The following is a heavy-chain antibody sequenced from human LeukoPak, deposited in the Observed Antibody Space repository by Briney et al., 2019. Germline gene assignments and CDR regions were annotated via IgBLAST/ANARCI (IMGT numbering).Heavy chain of an antibody. Sequence: ASVKVSCKASGYTFTNYDINCVRQTPGQGLEWMGWMNPNSGNTGYAQKFQGRVTMTRNTSISTAYMELSSLRSEDTALYYCARDIAGATKGGWFDTWGQGTPVTVSS. CDR1: GYTFTNYD. V-gene: IGHV1-8*01. D-gene: IGHD1-26*01. CDR2: MNPNSGNT. J-gene: IGHJ5*02. CDR3: ARDIAGATKGGWFDT.